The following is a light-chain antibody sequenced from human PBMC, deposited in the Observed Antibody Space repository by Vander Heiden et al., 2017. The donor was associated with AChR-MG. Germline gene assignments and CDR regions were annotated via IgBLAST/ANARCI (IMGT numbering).Light chain of an antibody. Sequence: QSALTQPRSVSGSPGQSVTISCTGTSSNVGGYNYVSWYQQHPGKAPKLIIYDVSKRPSGVPDRFSGSKSGNTASLTIPGLQAEDEADYYCCSYAGTYTLVFGGGTKLTVL. J-gene: IGLJ2*01. CDR2: DVS. CDR1: SSNVGGYNY. CDR3: CSYAGTYTLV. V-gene: IGLV2-11*01.